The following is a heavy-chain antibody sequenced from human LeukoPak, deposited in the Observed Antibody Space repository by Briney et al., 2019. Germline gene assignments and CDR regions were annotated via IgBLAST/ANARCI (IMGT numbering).Heavy chain of an antibody. J-gene: IGHJ6*03. CDR1: GGSFSGYY. Sequence: PSETLSLTCAVYGGSFSGYYWSWIRQSLGKGLEWIGEINHSGNTKYNPSLEGRVTISVDTSKNQFSLKLSSVTAADTAVYYCARRHNTYRFLPYYMDVWGEGTTVTVSS. V-gene: IGHV4-34*01. D-gene: IGHD3-16*01. CDR2: INHSGNT. CDR3: ARRHNTYRFLPYYMDV.